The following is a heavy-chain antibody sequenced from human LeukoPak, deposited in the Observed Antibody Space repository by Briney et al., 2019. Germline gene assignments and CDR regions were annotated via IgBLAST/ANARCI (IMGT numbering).Heavy chain of an antibody. V-gene: IGHV3-30*02. J-gene: IGHJ6*03. CDR2: IRYDGSNK. CDR3: AKDPLIAAAGDPVPPNYYYYYYYMDV. Sequence: PGGSLRLSCAASGFTFSSYGMHWVRQAPGKGLEWVAFIRYDGSNKYYADSVKGRFTISRDNSKNTLYLQMNSLRAEDTAVYYCAKDPLIAAAGDPVPPNYYYYYYYMDVWGKGTTVTVSS. D-gene: IGHD6-13*01. CDR1: GFTFSSYG.